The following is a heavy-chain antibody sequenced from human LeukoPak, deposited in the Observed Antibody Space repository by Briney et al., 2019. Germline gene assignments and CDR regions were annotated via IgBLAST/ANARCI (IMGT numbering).Heavy chain of an antibody. Sequence: PSETLSLTCAVYGGSFSGYYWSWIRQPPGKGLEWIGEINHSGSTNYNPSLKSRLTISVDTSKNQFSLKLSSVTAADTAVYYCARHRGTYYYDSSGYESAFDIWGQGTMVTVSS. CDR1: GGSFSGYY. J-gene: IGHJ3*02. V-gene: IGHV4-34*01. CDR3: ARHRGTYYYDSSGYESAFDI. D-gene: IGHD3-22*01. CDR2: INHSGST.